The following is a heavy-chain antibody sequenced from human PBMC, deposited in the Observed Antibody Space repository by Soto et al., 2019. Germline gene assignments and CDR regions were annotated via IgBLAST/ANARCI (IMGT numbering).Heavy chain of an antibody. J-gene: IGHJ6*02. V-gene: IGHV3-72*01. Sequence: EVQLVESGGGLVQPGGSLRLSCAASGLIFSDYHMDWVRQAPGKGLEWVGRISRKANSYTTEYAASVKGRFTISRDDSKNSLYLQMNSLKSEDTAVYYCAMLGGWSGGSSGMEVWGQGTRVTVSS. D-gene: IGHD6-19*01. CDR3: AMLGGWSGGSSGMEV. CDR1: GLIFSDYH. CDR2: ISRKANSYTT.